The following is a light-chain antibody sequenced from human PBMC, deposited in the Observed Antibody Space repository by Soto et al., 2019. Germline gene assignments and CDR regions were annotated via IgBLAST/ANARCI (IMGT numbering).Light chain of an antibody. V-gene: IGKV3-15*01. CDR2: GAS. J-gene: IGKJ1*01. CDR1: QSVSSN. Sequence: EIMMTQSPATLSLSPAERATPSCRASQSVSSNLAWYQQKPGQAPRLLIYGASTRATGIPARFSGSGSGTEFTLTISSLQSEDFAVYYCQQYNNWPWTFGQGTKVDIK. CDR3: QQYNNWPWT.